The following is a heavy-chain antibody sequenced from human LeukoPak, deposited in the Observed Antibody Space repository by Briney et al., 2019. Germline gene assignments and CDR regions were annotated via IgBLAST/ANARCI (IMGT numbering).Heavy chain of an antibody. CDR2: ISGSGGST. J-gene: IGHJ1*01. Sequence: GGSLRLSCAASGFTFSSYGMSWVRQAPGKGLEWVSAISGSGGSTYYADFVKGRFTISRDNAKNTMYLQMNSLRAEDTAVYYCAKGGEATALFQHWGQGTLVTVSS. CDR1: GFTFSSYG. D-gene: IGHD5-24*01. CDR3: AKGGEATALFQH. V-gene: IGHV3-23*01.